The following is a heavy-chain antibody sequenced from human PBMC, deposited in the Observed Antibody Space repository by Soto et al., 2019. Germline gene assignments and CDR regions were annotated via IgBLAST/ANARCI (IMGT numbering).Heavy chain of an antibody. CDR3: AREGVQHGSGPYYYYGMDV. CDR2: ISSSSSYI. D-gene: IGHD3-10*01. V-gene: IGHV3-21*01. CDR1: GFTFSSYS. Sequence: EVQLVESGGGLVKPGGSLRLSCAASGFTFSSYSMNWVRQAPGKGLEWVSSISSSSSYIYYADSVKGRFTISRDNAKNSLYLQMNSLRAEDTAGYYCAREGVQHGSGPYYYYGMDVWGQGTTVTVSS. J-gene: IGHJ6*02.